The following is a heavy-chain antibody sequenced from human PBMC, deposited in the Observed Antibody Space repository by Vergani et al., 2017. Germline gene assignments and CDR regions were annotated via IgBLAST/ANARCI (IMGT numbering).Heavy chain of an antibody. J-gene: IGHJ4*02. CDR2: IYSTGTT. CDR3: ARTTVGGQYDY. CDR1: GGSISSYY. V-gene: IGHV4-59*12. Sequence: QVPLQESGPGLVKPSETLSLTCAVSGGSISSYYWSWIRQPPGKGLERIGYIYSTGTTNYNPSLKSRVTMSVDTSKNQFSLKLSSVTAADTAVYYCARTTVGGQYDYWGQGTLVTVSS. D-gene: IGHD4-23*01.